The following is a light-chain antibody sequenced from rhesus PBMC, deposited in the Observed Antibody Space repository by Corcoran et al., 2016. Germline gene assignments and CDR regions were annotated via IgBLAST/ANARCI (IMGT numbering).Light chain of an antibody. CDR3: LQYNSSPYS. CDR2: KAS. V-gene: IGKV1-22*01. CDR1: QTISSW. Sequence: DIQMTQSPSSLSASVGDTVTITCRASQTISSWLDWYQQKPGKAPKLLIYKASRLESGVPSRFSGSGSGPDFTIPSVNLQPEDVATYYFLQYNSSPYSFGQGTKVEIK. J-gene: IGKJ2*01.